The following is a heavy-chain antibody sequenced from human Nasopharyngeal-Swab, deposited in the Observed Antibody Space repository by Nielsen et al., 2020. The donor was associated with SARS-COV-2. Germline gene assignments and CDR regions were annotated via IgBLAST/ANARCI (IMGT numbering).Heavy chain of an antibody. CDR3: ARDAGGSGGGY. CDR1: GFTFSSYG. CDR2: IWYDGSNK. J-gene: IGHJ4*02. D-gene: IGHD3-16*01. V-gene: IGHV3-33*01. Sequence: GESLKISCAASGFTFSSYGMHWVRQAPGKGLEWVAVIWYDGSNKYYADSVKGRFTISRDNSKNTLYLQMNSLRAKDTAVYYCARDAGGSGGGYWGQGTLVTVSS.